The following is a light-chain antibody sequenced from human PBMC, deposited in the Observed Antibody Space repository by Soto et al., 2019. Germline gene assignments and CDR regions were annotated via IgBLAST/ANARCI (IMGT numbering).Light chain of an antibody. V-gene: IGKV3-20*01. CDR2: GAS. J-gene: IGKJ2*01. CDR1: QSVSSTY. CDR3: QQYGRSPPFT. Sequence: EIVLTQSPGTLSLSPGERATLSCRASQSVSSTYIAWYQQNPGRAPRLLIYGASSRATGTPDRFSGSGSGTDFTLTISRLEPEDFAVYFCQQYGRSPPFTFGQGTKVDIK.